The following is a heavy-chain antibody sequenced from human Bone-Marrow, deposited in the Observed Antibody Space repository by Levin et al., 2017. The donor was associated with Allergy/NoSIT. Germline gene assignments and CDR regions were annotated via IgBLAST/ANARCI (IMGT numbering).Heavy chain of an antibody. J-gene: IGHJ3*01. V-gene: IGHV3-64D*06. CDR3: VGGAGTHLYRDAFDV. D-gene: IGHD1-26*01. Sequence: GGSLRLSCSASGFSFSAYALYWVRQAPGKGLEYVSVVTSGGDNTFYADSVKGRFTVSRDNSKNTLYLQMSSLGAEDTAVYYCVGGAGTHLYRDAFDVWGQGTRVTVSS. CDR2: VTSGGDNT. CDR1: GFSFSAYA.